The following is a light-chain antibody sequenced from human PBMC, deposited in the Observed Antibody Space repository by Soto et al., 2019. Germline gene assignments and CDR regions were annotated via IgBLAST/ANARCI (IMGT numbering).Light chain of an antibody. V-gene: IGLV1-40*01. CDR3: QSYDTSLSGSGV. CDR2: GNN. Sequence: QSVLTQPPSVSGAQGQRVTISCTGSSSNIGAGYDVHWYQQFPGTAPKLLIYGNNNRPSGVPDRFSGSKSGTSASLAITGLQAEDEADYYCQSYDTSLSGSGVFGGGTKLTVL. J-gene: IGLJ3*02. CDR1: SSNIGAGYD.